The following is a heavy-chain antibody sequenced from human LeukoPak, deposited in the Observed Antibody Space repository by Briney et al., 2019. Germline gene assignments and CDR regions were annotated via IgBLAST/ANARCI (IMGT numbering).Heavy chain of an antibody. Sequence: GGSLRLPCAASGFTFSTYGMHWVRQAPGKGLEWVAVISYDGSSKYYADSVKGRFTISRDNSKNTLYLQMNNLRTEDTAVFYCAKDQWYCSGGSCYGVDYWGQGTLVTVSS. CDR3: AKDQWYCSGGSCYGVDY. CDR1: GFTFSTYG. CDR2: ISYDGSSK. V-gene: IGHV3-30*18. J-gene: IGHJ4*02. D-gene: IGHD2-15*01.